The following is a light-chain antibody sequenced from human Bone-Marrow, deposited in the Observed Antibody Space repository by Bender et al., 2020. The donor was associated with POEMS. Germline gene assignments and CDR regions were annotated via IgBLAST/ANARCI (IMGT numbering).Light chain of an antibody. CDR2: EDT. Sequence: SYDLTQPPSVSVSPGQTASITCSGETLGERYVCWYQKKPGQPPVLVIYEDTKRPSGIPERFSGSNSGDAATLIISGTQPMDEADYYCQTWDTYAVLFGGGTKLTVL. CDR1: TLGERY. J-gene: IGLJ2*01. V-gene: IGLV3-1*01. CDR3: QTWDTYAVL.